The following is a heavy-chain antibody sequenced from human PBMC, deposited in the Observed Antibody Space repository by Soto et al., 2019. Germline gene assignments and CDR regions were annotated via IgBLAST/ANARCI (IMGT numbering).Heavy chain of an antibody. Sequence: EVQLVESGGGLVKPGGSLRLSCAASGFTFSSYSMNWVRQAPGKGLEWVSSIISSSSYIYYADSVKGRFTISRGNAKMSLYLQMSSLRAEDTVVYYCATMTTVTSDYWGQGTLVTVSS. V-gene: IGHV3-21*01. CDR2: IISSSSYI. CDR3: ATMTTVTSDY. CDR1: GFTFSSYS. J-gene: IGHJ4*02. D-gene: IGHD4-4*01.